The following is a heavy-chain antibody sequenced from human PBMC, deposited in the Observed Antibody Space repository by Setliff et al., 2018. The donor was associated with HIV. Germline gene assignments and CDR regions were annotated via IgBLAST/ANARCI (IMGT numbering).Heavy chain of an antibody. V-gene: IGHV4-30-4*01. CDR3: ARAGASYYYYATGV. J-gene: IGHJ6*02. CDR1: GGSIRSPDHY. CDR2: IYYTGST. Sequence: SETLSLTCSVFGGSIRSPDHYWSWIRQSPEKGLEWIGHIYYTGSTSYNPSLKSRATMSVDTSKNRFSLDLSSVTAADTAVYYCARAGASYYYYATGVWGQGTTVTVSS.